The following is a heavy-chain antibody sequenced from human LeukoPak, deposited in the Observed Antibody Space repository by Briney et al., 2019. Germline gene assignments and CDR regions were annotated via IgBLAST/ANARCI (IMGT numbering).Heavy chain of an antibody. CDR3: ARDRGSIVGAPKSDAFDI. V-gene: IGHV1-18*01. CDR2: ISAYNGNT. D-gene: IGHD1-26*01. Sequence: ASVKVFCKASGYTFTSYGISWVRQAPGQGLEWMGWISAYNGNTNYAQKLQGRVTMTTDTSTSTAYMELRSLRSDDTAVYYCARDRGSIVGAPKSDAFDIWGQGTMVTVSS. CDR1: GYTFTSYG. J-gene: IGHJ3*02.